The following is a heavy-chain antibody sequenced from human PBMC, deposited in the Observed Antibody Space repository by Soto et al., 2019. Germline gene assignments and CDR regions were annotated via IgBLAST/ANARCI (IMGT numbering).Heavy chain of an antibody. J-gene: IGHJ5*02. CDR3: ARDFFDSSDYTTNWFDP. D-gene: IGHD3-22*01. CDR1: GDSISNSRFY. V-gene: IGHV4-39*01. CDR2: IYQTGNA. Sequence: PSETLSLTCSVSGDSISNSRFYWAWIRQPPGEGLEWIGSIYQTGNAYYNPSLKSRVTISVDTSKNQFSLKLTSVTAADAALYYCARDFFDSSDYTTNWFDPWGQGTLVTVSS.